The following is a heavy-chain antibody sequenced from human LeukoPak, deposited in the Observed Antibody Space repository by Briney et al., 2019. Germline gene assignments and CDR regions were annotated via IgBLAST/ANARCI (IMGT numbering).Heavy chain of an antibody. CDR3: AREGYYDSSGYYYVVSGAFDI. CDR2: INTDGSST. J-gene: IGHJ3*02. V-gene: IGHV3-74*01. D-gene: IGHD3-22*01. CDR1: GFTFSSYW. Sequence: GGSLRLSCAASGFTFSSYWMHWVRQAPGKGLVWVSRINTDGSSTSYADSVKGRFTISRDNAKNTLYLQMNSLRAEDTAVYYCAREGYYDSSGYYYVVSGAFDIWGQGTMVTVSS.